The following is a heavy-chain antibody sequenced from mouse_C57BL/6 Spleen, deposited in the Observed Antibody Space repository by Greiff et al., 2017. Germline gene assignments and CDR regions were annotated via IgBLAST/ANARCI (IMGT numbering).Heavy chain of an antibody. CDR3: ARNGEGYDGYFDV. CDR1: GFSLTSYG. V-gene: IGHV2-2*01. J-gene: IGHJ1*03. Sequence: VKQVESGPGLVQPSQSLSITCTVSGFSLTSYGVHWVRQSPGKGLEWLGVIWSGGSTDYNAAFISRLSISKDNSKSQVFFKMNSLQADDTAIYYCARNGEGYDGYFDVWGTGTTVTVSS. CDR2: IWSGGST. D-gene: IGHD2-2*01.